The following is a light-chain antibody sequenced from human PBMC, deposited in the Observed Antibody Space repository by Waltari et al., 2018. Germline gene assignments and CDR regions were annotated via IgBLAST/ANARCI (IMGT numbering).Light chain of an antibody. CDR3: CSYAGGGTYV. J-gene: IGLJ1*01. Sequence: QSALTPPASVSRSPGQSITISCTAPSSDVEQYNLVSWYQHHPDKAPKLMIYEVTKRPSGVSNRFSGSKSDNTASLTISGLQAEDEADYYCCSYAGGGTYVFGPGTKVTVL. V-gene: IGLV2-23*02. CDR2: EVT. CDR1: SSDVEQYNL.